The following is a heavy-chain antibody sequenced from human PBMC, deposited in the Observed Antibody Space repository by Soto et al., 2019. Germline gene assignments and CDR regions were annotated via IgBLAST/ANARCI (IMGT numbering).Heavy chain of an antibody. J-gene: IGHJ4*02. CDR1: GGSFSGYY. CDR3: ARVVRYYDSSGYYVYYFDY. V-gene: IGHV4-34*01. D-gene: IGHD3-22*01. CDR2: INHSGST. Sequence: PSETLSLTCAVYGGSFSGYYWSWIRQPPGKGLEWIGEINHSGSTNYNPSLKSRVTISVDTSKNQFSLKLSSVTAADTAVYYCARVVRYYDSSGYYVYYFDYWGQGTLVTVSS.